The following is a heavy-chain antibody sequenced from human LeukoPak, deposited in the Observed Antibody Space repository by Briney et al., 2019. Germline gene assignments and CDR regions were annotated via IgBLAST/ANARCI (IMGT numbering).Heavy chain of an antibody. D-gene: IGHD3-3*01. CDR2: IKQDGSEK. Sequence: GGSLRLSCAASGFTFSSYWMSWVRQAPGKGLEWVANIKQDGSEKYYVDSVKGRFTISRDNAKNSLYLQMNSLRAEDTAVYYCARPLYDFWSSHDYWGQGTLVTVSS. CDR1: GFTFSSYW. J-gene: IGHJ4*02. V-gene: IGHV3-7*01. CDR3: ARPLYDFWSSHDY.